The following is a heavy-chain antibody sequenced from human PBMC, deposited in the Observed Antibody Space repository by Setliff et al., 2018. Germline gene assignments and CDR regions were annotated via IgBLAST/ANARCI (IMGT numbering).Heavy chain of an antibody. CDR3: ARDGHNVYYFDY. CDR2: INSDGSST. Sequence: GGSLRLSCAASGFSFSNYWMHWVRQAPGKGLVWVSRINSDGSSTNYADSVKGQFTVSRDNAKNTLYLQMNSLRAEDTAVYYCARDGHNVYYFDYWGLGALVTVSS. CDR1: GFSFSNYW. V-gene: IGHV3-74*01. J-gene: IGHJ4*02. D-gene: IGHD1-1*01.